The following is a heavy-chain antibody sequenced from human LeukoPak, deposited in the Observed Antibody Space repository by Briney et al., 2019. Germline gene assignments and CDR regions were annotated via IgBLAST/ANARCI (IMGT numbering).Heavy chain of an antibody. D-gene: IGHD3-22*01. J-gene: IGHJ4*02. Sequence: SVKVSCKASGGTFSSYAISWVRQAPGQGLEWMGGIIPIFGTANYAQKFQGRVTITADESTSTACMELSSLRSEDTAVYYCASQTSSGYYYGVYFDYWGQGTLVPVSS. V-gene: IGHV1-69*13. CDR2: IIPIFGTA. CDR3: ASQTSSGYYYGVYFDY. CDR1: GGTFSSYA.